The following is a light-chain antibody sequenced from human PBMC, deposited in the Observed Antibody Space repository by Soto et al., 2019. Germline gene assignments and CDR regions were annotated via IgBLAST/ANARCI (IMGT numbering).Light chain of an antibody. CDR3: CSYAGSSAYF. CDR1: SSDVGGYNY. Sequence: QSVLTQPRSVSGSPGQSVTISCTGTSSDVGGYNYVSWYQQHPGKAPKLMIYDVSKRPSGVPDRFSGSKSGITASLTISGLQAEDEAYYYCCSYAGSSAYFFGTGTKLTVL. J-gene: IGLJ1*01. V-gene: IGLV2-11*01. CDR2: DVS.